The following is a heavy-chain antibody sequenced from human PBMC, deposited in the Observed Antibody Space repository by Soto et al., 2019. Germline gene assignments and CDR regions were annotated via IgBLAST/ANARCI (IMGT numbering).Heavy chain of an antibody. CDR1: GFTFSSYW. CDR3: ARYPIVGAASGFDY. J-gene: IGHJ4*02. Sequence: LRLSCAASGFTFSSYWMSWLRQAPGEGHGLRRGLEWVSSISSSSSYIYYADSVKGRFTISRDNAKNPLYLQMNSLRAEDTAVYYCARYPIVGAASGFDYWGQGTLVTVSS. V-gene: IGHV3-21*01. CDR2: ISSSSSYI. D-gene: IGHD1-26*01.